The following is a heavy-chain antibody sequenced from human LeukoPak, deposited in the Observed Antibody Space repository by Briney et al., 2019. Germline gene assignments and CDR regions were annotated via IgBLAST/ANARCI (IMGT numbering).Heavy chain of an antibody. J-gene: IGHJ6*03. CDR2: IIPIFGTA. CDR1: AGTFSSYA. V-gene: IGHV1-69*05. Sequence: GASVKVSCKASAGTFSSYAISWVRQAPGQGLEWMGGIIPIFGTANYAQKFQGRVTITTDESTSTAYMELSSLRSEDTAVYYCARGLSGSYYSYYYYMDVWGKGTTVTVSS. D-gene: IGHD1-26*01. CDR3: ARGLSGSYYSYYYYMDV.